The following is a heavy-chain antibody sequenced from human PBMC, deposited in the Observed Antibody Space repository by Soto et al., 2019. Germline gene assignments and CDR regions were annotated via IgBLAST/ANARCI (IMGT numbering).Heavy chain of an antibody. J-gene: IGHJ5*02. CDR1: GYTFTSYD. Sequence: AASVKVSCKASGYTFTSYDINWVRQATGQGLEWMGWMNPNSGNTGYAQKFQGRVTMTRNTSISTAHMELSSLRSEDTAVYYCARGMVRGAHNWLDPWGQGTLVTVSS. CDR2: MNPNSGNT. V-gene: IGHV1-8*01. D-gene: IGHD3-10*01. CDR3: ARGMVRGAHNWLDP.